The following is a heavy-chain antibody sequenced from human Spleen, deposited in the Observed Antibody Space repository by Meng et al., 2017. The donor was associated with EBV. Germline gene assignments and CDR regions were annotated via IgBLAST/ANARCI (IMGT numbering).Heavy chain of an antibody. D-gene: IGHD6-19*01. CDR2: VHYTGST. J-gene: IGHJ5*02. V-gene: IGHV4-39*01. CDR1: GDSSSSFYY. Sequence: RLLRGPGPGQCNPSEPLSPACTVSGDSSSSFYYWGWIRQPPGRGLEWIGSVHYTGSTYYSPSLKSRVTVSVDTSKNQFSLRLTSVTAADTAVYYCARPFPSWQSPRLDPFGAWGQGTLVTVSS. CDR3: ARPFPSWQSPRLDPFGA.